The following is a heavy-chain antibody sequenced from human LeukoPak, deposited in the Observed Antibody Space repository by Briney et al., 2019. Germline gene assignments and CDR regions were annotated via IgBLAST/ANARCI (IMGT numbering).Heavy chain of an antibody. V-gene: IGHV3-23*01. CDR2: ISNNGGYT. J-gene: IGHJ4*02. D-gene: IGHD6-13*01. CDR3: ARDLGSSHDY. Sequence: PGGSLRLSCVASGFTFSSSAMSWVRQAPGKGLEWVSAISNNGGYTYYADSVKGRFTISRDNSKNTLYLQMNSLRAEDTAVYYCARDLGSSHDYWGQGTLVTVSS. CDR1: GFTFSSSA.